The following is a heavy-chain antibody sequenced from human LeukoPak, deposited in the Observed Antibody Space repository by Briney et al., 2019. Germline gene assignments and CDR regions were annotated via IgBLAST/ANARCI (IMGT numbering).Heavy chain of an antibody. Sequence: ASVKVSCKASGYTFTGYYMHWVRQAPGQGLEWMGIINPSGGSTSYAQKFQGRVTMTRDTSTSTVYMELSSLRSEDTAVYYCAREEAGYSSGWGYFDYWGQGTLVTVSS. CDR3: AREEAGYSSGWGYFDY. V-gene: IGHV1-46*01. J-gene: IGHJ4*02. CDR2: INPSGGST. D-gene: IGHD6-19*01. CDR1: GYTFTGYY.